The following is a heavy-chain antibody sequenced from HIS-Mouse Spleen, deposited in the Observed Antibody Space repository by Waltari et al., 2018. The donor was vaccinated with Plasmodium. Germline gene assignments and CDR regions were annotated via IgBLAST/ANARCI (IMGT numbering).Heavy chain of an antibody. D-gene: IGHD4-17*01. CDR3: ARVYHKTTHWYFDL. J-gene: IGHJ2*01. Sequence: QVQLQQWGAGLLKPSETLSLTCAVYGGSFSGYYWSWIRQPPGKGLEWIGEINHSGSTNYHPSLKSRVTISVDTSKNQFSLKLSSVTAADTAVYYCARVYHKTTHWYFDLWGRGTLVTVSS. V-gene: IGHV4-34*01. CDR1: GGSFSGYY. CDR2: INHSGST.